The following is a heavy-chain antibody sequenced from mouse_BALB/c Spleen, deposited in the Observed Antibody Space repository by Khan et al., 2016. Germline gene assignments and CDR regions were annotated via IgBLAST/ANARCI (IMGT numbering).Heavy chain of an antibody. J-gene: IGHJ4*01. CDR3: ARRGRGYDAMDY. CDR2: ISRGSSTI. Sequence: EVELVESGGGLVQPGGSRKLSCAASGFTFSSFGMHWVRQAPEKGLEWVAYISRGSSTIYYADTVKGRFTISRDTPKNTLFLQMTSLRCEDTAMDYCARRGRGYDAMDYWGKGTSVTVSS. V-gene: IGHV5-17*02. CDR1: GFTFSSFG.